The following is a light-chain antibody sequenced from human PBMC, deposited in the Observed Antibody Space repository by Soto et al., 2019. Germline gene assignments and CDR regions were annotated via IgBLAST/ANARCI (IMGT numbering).Light chain of an antibody. J-gene: IGKJ1*01. Sequence: EIVLTQSPGTLSLSPGDRVTLSCRASQSVSSTYLAWNQQTPGQAPRLLIYGGSSRATGIPDRFSGSGSGTDFTLTISRLEPEDFAVYYCQQYDTSPWTFGQGTKVEIK. V-gene: IGKV3-20*01. CDR1: QSVSSTY. CDR2: GGS. CDR3: QQYDTSPWT.